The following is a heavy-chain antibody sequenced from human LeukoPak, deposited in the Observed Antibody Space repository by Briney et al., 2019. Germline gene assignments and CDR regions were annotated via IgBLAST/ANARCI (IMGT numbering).Heavy chain of an antibody. CDR2: ISSSSSYI. J-gene: IGHJ4*02. CDR3: ARTALYCSSTSCYLDY. CDR1: GFTFSSYS. V-gene: IGHV3-21*05. Sequence: GGSLRPSCAASGFTFSSYSMNWVRQAPGKGLEWVSYISSSSSYIYYADSVKGRFTISRDNAKNSLYLQMNSLRAEDTAVYSCARTALYCSSTSCYLDYWGQGTLVTVSS. D-gene: IGHD2-2*01.